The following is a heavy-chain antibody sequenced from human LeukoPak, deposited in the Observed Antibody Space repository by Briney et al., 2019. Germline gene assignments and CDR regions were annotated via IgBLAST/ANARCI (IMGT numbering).Heavy chain of an antibody. Sequence: PGGSLRLSCAASGFTFSSYSMNWVRQAPGKGLEWVSAISGSGGSTYYADSVKGRFTISRDNAKNSLYLQMNSLRAEDTAVYYCARAQYTSGWFDYWGQGTLVTVSS. CDR1: GFTFSSYS. D-gene: IGHD6-19*01. V-gene: IGHV3-48*04. CDR3: ARAQYTSGWFDY. J-gene: IGHJ4*02. CDR2: ISGSGGST.